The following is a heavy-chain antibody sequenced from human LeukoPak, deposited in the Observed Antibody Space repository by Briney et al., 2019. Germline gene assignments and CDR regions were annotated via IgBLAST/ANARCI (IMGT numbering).Heavy chain of an antibody. CDR1: GGSFSGYY. V-gene: IGHV4-34*01. J-gene: IGHJ1*01. D-gene: IGHD4-23*01. Sequence: SETLSLTCAVYGGSFSGYYWSWIRQPPGKGLEWIWEINHSGSTNYNPSLKSRGTISVDTHKNQFSLTLSSVTTADTAVYYCASYRGAFFQHWGQGTLVTVSS. CDR2: INHSGST. CDR3: ASYRGAFFQH.